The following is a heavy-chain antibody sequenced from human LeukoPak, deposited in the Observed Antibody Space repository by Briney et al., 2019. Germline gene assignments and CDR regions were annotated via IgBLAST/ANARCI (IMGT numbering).Heavy chain of an antibody. Sequence: TSETLSLTCAVDGGSFSGYYWSWIRQPPGKGLEWIGEINHSGSTNYNPSLKSRATLSVDTSKNQFSLKLSSVTAADTAVYYCARGQERVRDYDFWSGYRELWFDPWGQGTLVTVSS. D-gene: IGHD3-3*01. J-gene: IGHJ5*02. CDR1: GGSFSGYY. CDR3: ARGQERVRDYDFWSGYRELWFDP. V-gene: IGHV4-34*01. CDR2: INHSGST.